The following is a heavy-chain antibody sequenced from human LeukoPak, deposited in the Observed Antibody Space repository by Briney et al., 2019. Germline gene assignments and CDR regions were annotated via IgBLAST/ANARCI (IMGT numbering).Heavy chain of an antibody. D-gene: IGHD5-24*01. Sequence: ASVKVSCKASGGAFSSYAISWVRQAPGQGLEWMGGIIPIFGTANYAQKFQGRVTITADKSTSTAYMELSSLRSEDTAVYYCARGGVEMATRGYFDYWGQGTLVTVSS. J-gene: IGHJ4*02. CDR3: ARGGVEMATRGYFDY. V-gene: IGHV1-69*06. CDR1: GGAFSSYA. CDR2: IIPIFGTA.